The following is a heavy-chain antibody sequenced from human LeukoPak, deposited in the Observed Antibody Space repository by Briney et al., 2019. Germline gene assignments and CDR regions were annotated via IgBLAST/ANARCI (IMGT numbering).Heavy chain of an antibody. CDR2: ISSSSSSYI. V-gene: IGHV3-21*01. D-gene: IGHD3-3*01. Sequence: GGSLRLSCAASGFTFSSYSMNWVRQAPGKGLEWVSSISSSSSSYIYYADSVKGRFTISRDNAKNSLYLQMNSLRAEDTAVYYCARCGGVARYYYYMDVWGKGTTVTVSS. CDR1: GFTFSSYS. J-gene: IGHJ6*03. CDR3: ARCGGVARYYYYMDV.